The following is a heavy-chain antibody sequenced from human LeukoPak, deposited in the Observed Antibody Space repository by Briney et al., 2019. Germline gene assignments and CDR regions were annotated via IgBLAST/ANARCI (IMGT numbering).Heavy chain of an antibody. D-gene: IGHD6-19*01. CDR3: TRAGYSSGFDS. CDR1: RFTFSGYW. J-gene: IGHJ5*01. V-gene: IGHV3-74*03. CDR2: INSDGYSI. Sequence: GGSLRLSCAASRFTFSGYWMHWVRQAPGKGLVWVSRINSDGYSITYADSVKGRFTITRDNAKNTLYLQMNSLIAEDTAVYFCTRAGYSSGFDSWGQGTLVTVSS.